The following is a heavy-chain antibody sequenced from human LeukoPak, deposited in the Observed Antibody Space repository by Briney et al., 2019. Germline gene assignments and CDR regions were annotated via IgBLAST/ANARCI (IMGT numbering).Heavy chain of an antibody. D-gene: IGHD3-22*01. CDR3: ARASIYYDSSGYYLY. Sequence: PSETLSLTCTVSGGSISSSSYYWGWIRQPPGKGLEWIGSIYHSGSTYYNPSLKSRVTISVDTSKNQFSLKLSSVTAADTAVYYCARASIYYDSSGYYLYWGQGTLVTVSS. CDR1: GGSISSSSYY. V-gene: IGHV4-39*07. J-gene: IGHJ4*02. CDR2: IYHSGST.